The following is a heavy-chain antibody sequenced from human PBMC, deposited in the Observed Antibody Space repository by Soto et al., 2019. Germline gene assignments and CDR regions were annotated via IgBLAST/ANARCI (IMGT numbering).Heavy chain of an antibody. Sequence: GGSLRLSCAAYGFTFSSYAMSWVRQAPGKGLEWVSAISGSGGSTYYADSVKGRFTISRDNSKNTLYLQMNSLRAEDTAVYYCAKVCYDSPSFFLKASGYFDYWGQGT. V-gene: IGHV3-23*01. CDR2: ISGSGGST. D-gene: IGHD3-22*01. J-gene: IGHJ4*02. CDR1: GFTFSSYA. CDR3: AKVCYDSPSFFLKASGYFDY.